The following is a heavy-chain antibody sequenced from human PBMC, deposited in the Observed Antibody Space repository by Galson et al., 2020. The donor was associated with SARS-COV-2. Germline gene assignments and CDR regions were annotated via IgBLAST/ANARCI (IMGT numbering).Heavy chain of an antibody. CDR1: GYTLTELS. Sequence: GESLKISCKVSGYTLTELSMHWVRQAPGKGLQWMGGFDPEDGETIYAQKFQGRVTMTEDTSTDTAYMELSSLRSEDTAVYYCATAPVVHCTSGVCYPYRPNWFDPWGQGTLVTVSS. D-gene: IGHD2-8*01. CDR2: FDPEDGET. V-gene: IGHV1-24*01. J-gene: IGHJ5*02. CDR3: ATAPVVHCTSGVCYPYRPNWFDP.